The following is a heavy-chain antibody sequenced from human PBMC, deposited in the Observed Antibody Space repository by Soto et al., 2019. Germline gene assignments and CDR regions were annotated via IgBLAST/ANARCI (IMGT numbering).Heavy chain of an antibody. CDR1: GFTFSDYY. D-gene: IGHD3-3*01. J-gene: IGHJ4*02. CDR3: ARDGYYDFWSGYYKSGDYYFDY. V-gene: IGHV3-11*01. Sequence: GGSLRLSCAASGFTFSDYYMSWIRQAPGKGLEWVSYISSSGSTIYYADSVKGRFTISRDNAKNSLYLQMNSLRAEDTAVYYCARDGYYDFWSGYYKSGDYYFDYWGQGXLVTV. CDR2: ISSSGSTI.